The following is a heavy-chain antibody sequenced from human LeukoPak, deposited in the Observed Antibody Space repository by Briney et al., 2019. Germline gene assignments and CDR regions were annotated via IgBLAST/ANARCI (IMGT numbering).Heavy chain of an antibody. CDR1: RFTVSNNH. CDR3: ARASRWPAFDN. V-gene: IGHV3-66*01. Sequence: GGSLRLSCVASRFTVSNNHMNWVRQAPGKGLEWVSVIYNGDNTYYADSVQGRFTISKDNSKNTLYLQMNSLRPEDTAVYFCARASRWPAFDNWGQGTLVTVSS. D-gene: IGHD6-13*01. CDR2: IYNGDNT. J-gene: IGHJ4*02.